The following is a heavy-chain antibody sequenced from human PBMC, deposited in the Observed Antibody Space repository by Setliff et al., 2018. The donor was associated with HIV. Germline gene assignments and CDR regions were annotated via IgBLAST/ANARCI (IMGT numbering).Heavy chain of an antibody. CDR1: GYSFSNYW. Sequence: ESLKISCKGSGYSFSNYWIGWVRQMPGRGLEWMGIIYPGDSDTRYSPSFQGQVTISADKSISTAYLQWSSLRASDTAMYYCARHGQYGSGSYYNRPFDYWGQGALVTVSS. J-gene: IGHJ4*02. CDR2: IYPGDSDT. D-gene: IGHD3-10*01. V-gene: IGHV5-51*01. CDR3: ARHGQYGSGSYYNRPFDY.